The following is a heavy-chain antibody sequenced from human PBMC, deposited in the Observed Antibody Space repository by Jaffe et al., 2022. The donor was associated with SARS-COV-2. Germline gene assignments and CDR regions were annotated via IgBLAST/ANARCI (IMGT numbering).Heavy chain of an antibody. Sequence: QVQLVESGGGVVQPGRSLRLSCAASGFTFSSYAMHWVRQAPGKGLEWVAVISYDGSNKYYADSVKGRFTISRDNSKNTLYLQMNSLRAEDTAVYYCARLPPVGRLRLGELSPAFDIWGQGTMVTVSS. J-gene: IGHJ3*02. CDR1: GFTFSSYA. CDR3: ARLPPVGRLRLGELSPAFDI. V-gene: IGHV3-30-3*01. CDR2: ISYDGSNK. D-gene: IGHD3-16*02.